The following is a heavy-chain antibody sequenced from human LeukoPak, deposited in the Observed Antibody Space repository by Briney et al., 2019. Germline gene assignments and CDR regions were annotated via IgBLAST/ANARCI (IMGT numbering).Heavy chain of an antibody. CDR1: GYTFTGYY. J-gene: IGHJ4*02. CDR3: AREYYDYVRGSYGGIFDY. Sequence: RASVKVSCKASGYTFTGYYMHWVRQAPGQGLEWMGWINPNSGGTNYAQKFQGRVTMTRDTSISTAYMELSRLRSDDTAVYYCAREYYDYVRGSYGGIFDYWGQGTLVTVSS. V-gene: IGHV1-2*02. CDR2: INPNSGGT. D-gene: IGHD3-16*01.